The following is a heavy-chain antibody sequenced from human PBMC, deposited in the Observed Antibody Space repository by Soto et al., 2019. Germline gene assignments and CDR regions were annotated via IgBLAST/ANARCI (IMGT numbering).Heavy chain of an antibody. Sequence: GGSLRLSCVASGFTFSSYGMSWVRQAPGKGPEWVSGISGSGGKTYYADSVKGRFTISRDNSKNTLYVQMKSLRADDTAVYYCAKDTSPIFGASQLHYSYGMDVWGQGTTVTVSS. D-gene: IGHD3-3*01. V-gene: IGHV3-23*01. CDR2: ISGSGGKT. J-gene: IGHJ6*02. CDR3: AKDTSPIFGASQLHYSYGMDV. CDR1: GFTFSSYG.